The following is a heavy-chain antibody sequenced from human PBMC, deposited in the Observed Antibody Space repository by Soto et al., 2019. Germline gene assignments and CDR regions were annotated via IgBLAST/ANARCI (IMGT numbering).Heavy chain of an antibody. D-gene: IGHD3-3*01. CDR3: AHRVLRTVFGLVTTTAIYFDL. CDR2: IYWDDDK. J-gene: IGHJ4*02. V-gene: IGHV2-5*02. CDR1: GFSLTTSGVG. Sequence: QITLNESGPTVVRPTEPLTLTCRFSGFSLTTSGVGVGWIRQPPGKAPEWLALIYWDDDKRYSASLKSRLTITKDTSKNQVVLTVSDLDPTDTATYYCAHRVLRTVFGLVTTTAIYFDLWGQGTPVAVSS.